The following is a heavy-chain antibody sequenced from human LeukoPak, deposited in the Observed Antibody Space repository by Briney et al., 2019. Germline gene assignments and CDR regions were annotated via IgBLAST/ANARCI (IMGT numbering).Heavy chain of an antibody. CDR1: GNYW. CDR2: INSDGSWT. D-gene: IGHD6-19*01. Sequence: PGGSLRLSCAASGNYWMHWVRQAPGKGLVWVSHINSDGSWTSYADSVKGRFTISRDNSKNTLYLQMNSLRAEDTAVYYCARVREEQWLTPVDYWGQGTLVTVSS. J-gene: IGHJ4*02. CDR3: ARVREEQWLTPVDY. V-gene: IGHV3-74*01.